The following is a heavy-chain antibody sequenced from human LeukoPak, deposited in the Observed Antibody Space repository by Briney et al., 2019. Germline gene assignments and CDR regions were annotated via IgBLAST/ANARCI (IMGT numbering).Heavy chain of an antibody. J-gene: IGHJ6*02. D-gene: IGHD6-13*01. Sequence: SLRLSCAASGFTFDDYAMHWVRQAPGKGLEWVSGISWNSGSIGYADSVKGRFTISRDNAKNSLYLQMNSLRAEDTALYYCAKDRSSSSWYYYYGMDVWGQGTTVTVSS. CDR3: AKDRSSSSWYYYYGMDV. CDR2: ISWNSGSI. CDR1: GFTFDDYA. V-gene: IGHV3-9*01.